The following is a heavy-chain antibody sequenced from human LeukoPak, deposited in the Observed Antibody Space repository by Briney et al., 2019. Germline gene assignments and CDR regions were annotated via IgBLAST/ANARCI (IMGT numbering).Heavy chain of an antibody. J-gene: IGHJ4*02. CDR2: IYPDDSEA. V-gene: IGHV5-51*01. D-gene: IGHD5-24*01. CDR1: GDSSTKYW. Sequence: GESLKISCRGSGDSSTKYWIAWVRQKPGKGLEWMGIIYPDDSEAHYSPSFQGQVTISADRSISTAYLQWSSLKASDTAMYYCARLGRRWLQLIEKPQYFDYWGQGTLVTVSS. CDR3: ARLGRRWLQLIEKPQYFDY.